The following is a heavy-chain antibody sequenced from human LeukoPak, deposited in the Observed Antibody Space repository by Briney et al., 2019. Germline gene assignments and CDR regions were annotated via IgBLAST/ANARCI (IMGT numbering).Heavy chain of an antibody. Sequence: ASVKVSCKASGYTFTSYDINWVRQATGQGLEWMGWTNPNSGNTGYAQKFQGRVTMTRNTSISTAYMELSSLRSEDTAVYYCARGKPRITMVRGVYEYYFDYWGQGTLVTVSS. J-gene: IGHJ4*02. CDR3: ARGKPRITMVRGVYEYYFDY. D-gene: IGHD3-10*01. CDR2: TNPNSGNT. CDR1: GYTFTSYD. V-gene: IGHV1-8*01.